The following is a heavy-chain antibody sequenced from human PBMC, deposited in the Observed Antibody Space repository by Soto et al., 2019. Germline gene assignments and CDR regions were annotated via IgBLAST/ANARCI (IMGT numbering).Heavy chain of an antibody. J-gene: IGHJ6*03. CDR1: GDSISSGDYS. CDR2: IYYSGIT. Sequence: SETLSLTCTVSGDSISSGDYSWSWIRQHPGKGLEWIGYIYYSGITYYNPSLKSRVTISVDTSKNQFSLKLSSVTAADTAVYYCARERCSGGSCYPREPYYYSYYYMDVWGKGTTVTVSS. V-gene: IGHV4-31*03. CDR3: ARERCSGGSCYPREPYYYSYYYMDV. D-gene: IGHD2-15*01.